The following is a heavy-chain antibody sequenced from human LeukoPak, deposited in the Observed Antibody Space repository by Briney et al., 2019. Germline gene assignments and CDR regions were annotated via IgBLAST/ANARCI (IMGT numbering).Heavy chain of an antibody. CDR1: GGSISSYY. CDR3: ASIGGSGL. D-gene: IGHD3-10*01. Sequence: SETLSLTCTVSGGSISSYYWSWIRQPPGKGLEWIGYIYYSGSTNYNPSLKSRVTISVDTSKNQFSLKLSSVTAADTAVYYCASIGGSGLCGQGTLVTVSS. V-gene: IGHV4-59*08. J-gene: IGHJ4*02. CDR2: IYYSGST.